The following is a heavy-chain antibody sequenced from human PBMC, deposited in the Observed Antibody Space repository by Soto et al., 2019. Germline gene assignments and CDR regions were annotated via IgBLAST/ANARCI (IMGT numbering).Heavy chain of an antibody. CDR3: ARVDYYGSGSYATFDY. V-gene: IGHV1-69*05. CDR2: IIPIFGTA. J-gene: IGHJ4*02. Sequence: QVQLVQSGAEVKKPGSSVKVSCKASGGTFSSYAISWVRQAPGQGLEWMGGIIPIFGTANYAQKFQGRVTITXXEXTXXAYMELSSLRSEDTAVYYCARVDYYGSGSYATFDYWGQGTLVTVSS. D-gene: IGHD3-10*01. CDR1: GGTFSSYA.